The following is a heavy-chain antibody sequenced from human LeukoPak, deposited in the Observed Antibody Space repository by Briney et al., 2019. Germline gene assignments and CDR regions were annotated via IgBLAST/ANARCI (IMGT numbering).Heavy chain of an antibody. Sequence: GGSLRLSCAASGFTFSSYAMHWVRQAPGKGLEWVAVISYDGSNKYYADSVKGRFTISRDNSKNTLYLQMNSLRAEDTAVYYCAREVAAAVLHYFDHWGQGTLVTVSS. V-gene: IGHV3-30-3*01. J-gene: IGHJ4*02. CDR1: GFTFSSYA. D-gene: IGHD6-13*01. CDR2: ISYDGSNK. CDR3: AREVAAAVLHYFDH.